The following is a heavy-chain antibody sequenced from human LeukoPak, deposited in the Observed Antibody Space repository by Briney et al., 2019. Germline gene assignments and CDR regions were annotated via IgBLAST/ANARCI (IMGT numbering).Heavy chain of an antibody. Sequence: GGSLRLSCAASGFTFSSYAMSWVRQAPGKGLEWVSAISGSGGSTYYADSVKGRFTISRDNSKNTLCLQMNSLRAEDTAVYYCAKDLGYYDSSGYTGPLDAFDIWGQGTMVTVSS. CDR1: GFTFSSYA. CDR3: AKDLGYYDSSGYTGPLDAFDI. D-gene: IGHD3-22*01. J-gene: IGHJ3*02. V-gene: IGHV3-23*01. CDR2: ISGSGGST.